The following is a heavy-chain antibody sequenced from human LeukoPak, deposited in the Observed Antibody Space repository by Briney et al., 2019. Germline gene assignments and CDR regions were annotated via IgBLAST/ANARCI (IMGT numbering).Heavy chain of an antibody. CDR3: AKGDILTGGYFDY. CDR1: GFTFSSYA. CDR2: ISGSGGNT. D-gene: IGHD3-9*01. Sequence: GGSLRLSCAASGFTFSSYAMSWVRQAQGKGLEWASAISGSGGNTYYADSVKGRFTISRDNSKNTLYLQMNSLRAEDTAVYYCAKGDILTGGYFDYWGQGTLVTVSS. J-gene: IGHJ4*02. V-gene: IGHV3-23*01.